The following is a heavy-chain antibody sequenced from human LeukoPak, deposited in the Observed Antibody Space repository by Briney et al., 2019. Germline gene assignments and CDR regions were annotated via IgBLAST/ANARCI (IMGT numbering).Heavy chain of an antibody. CDR3: ASPIDYGGNSDAFDI. Sequence: SETLSLTCTVSGYSISSGYYWGWIRQPPGKGLEWIGSIYHSGSTYYNPSLKSRVTISVDTSKNQFSLKLSSVTAADTAVYYCASPIDYGGNSDAFDIWGQGTMVTVSS. V-gene: IGHV4-38-2*02. J-gene: IGHJ3*02. D-gene: IGHD4-23*01. CDR2: IYHSGST. CDR1: GYSISSGYY.